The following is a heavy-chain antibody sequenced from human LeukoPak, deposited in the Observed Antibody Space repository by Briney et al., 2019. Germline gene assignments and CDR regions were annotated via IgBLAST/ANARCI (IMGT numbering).Heavy chain of an antibody. CDR1: GGSFSGSY. J-gene: IGHJ5*02. CDR3: ARGGYCSSTSCYDNWFDP. Sequence: SETLSLTCAVYGGSFSGSYWSWIRPPPGKGLEWIGEINHSGSTNYNPSLKSRVTISVDTSKNQFSLKLSSVTAADTAVYYCARGGYCSSTSCYDNWFDPWGQGTLVTVSS. V-gene: IGHV4-34*01. D-gene: IGHD2-2*01. CDR2: INHSGST.